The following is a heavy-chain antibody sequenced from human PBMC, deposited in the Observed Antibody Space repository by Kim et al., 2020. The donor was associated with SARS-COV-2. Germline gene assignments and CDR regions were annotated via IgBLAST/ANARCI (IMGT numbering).Heavy chain of an antibody. J-gene: IGHJ5*02. D-gene: IGHD2-21*02. Sequence: GGSLRLSCAASGFTFSSYGMHWVRQAPGKGLEWVAVISYDGSNKYYADSVKGRFTISRDNSKNTLYLQMNSLRAEDTAVYYCAKDDLTNWFDPWGQGTLVTVSS. V-gene: IGHV3-30*18. CDR2: ISYDGSNK. CDR3: AKDDLTNWFDP. CDR1: GFTFSSYG.